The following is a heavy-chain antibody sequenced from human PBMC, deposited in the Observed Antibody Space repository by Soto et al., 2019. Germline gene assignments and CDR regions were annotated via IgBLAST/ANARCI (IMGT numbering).Heavy chain of an antibody. CDR1: GFTFSDYY. V-gene: IGHV3-11*05. CDR2: ISSSSSYT. J-gene: IGHJ4*02. CDR3: ARLGPHDYGAYFDY. Sequence: QVQLVESGGGLVKPGGSLRLSCAASGFTFSDYYMSWIRQAPGKGLEWVSYISSSSSYTNYEDSVKGRFTISRDNAKNSLYLQMNSLRAEDTAVYYCARLGPHDYGAYFDYWGQGTLVTVSS. D-gene: IGHD4-17*01.